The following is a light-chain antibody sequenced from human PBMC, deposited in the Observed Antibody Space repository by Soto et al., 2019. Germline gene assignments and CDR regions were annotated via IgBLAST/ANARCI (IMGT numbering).Light chain of an antibody. CDR3: QQYGSSRT. J-gene: IGKJ1*01. V-gene: IGKV3-20*01. CDR1: QSVSSSY. CDR2: GAS. Sequence: EIVLTQSPGTLSLSPGERATLSCRASQSVSSSYLAWYQQKPGQAPGLLIYGASSRANGIPVRFSGSGSGTDFTLTISRLEPEDFAVYYCQQYGSSRTFGQGTKVEIK.